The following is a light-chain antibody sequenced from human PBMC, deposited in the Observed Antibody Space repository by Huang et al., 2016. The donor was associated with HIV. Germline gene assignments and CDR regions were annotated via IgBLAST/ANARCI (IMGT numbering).Light chain of an antibody. J-gene: IGKJ4*01. V-gene: IGKV1D-13*01. Sequence: QLTQSPSSLSASVGDRVTITCRASQGISNTLAWYQQKPGNAPKLLIYDASSLQQGAPSRFSGSGSGTDFTLTISSLQPEDCATYYCQQFNHYPLTFGGGTKVEIE. CDR1: QGISNT. CDR3: QQFNHYPLT. CDR2: DAS.